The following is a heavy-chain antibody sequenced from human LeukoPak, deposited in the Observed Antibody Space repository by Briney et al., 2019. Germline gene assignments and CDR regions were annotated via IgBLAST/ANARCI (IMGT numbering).Heavy chain of an antibody. CDR2: IYRSGST. Sequence: PSETLSLTCTVSGGSISSYYWSWIRQPAGKGLEWVGRIYRSGSTNYNPSLKSRVIISVDTSKNQFSLRLSSVTAADTALYYCARHLPSDDAFDIWGQGTMVTVSS. V-gene: IGHV4-4*07. CDR3: ARHLPSDDAFDI. CDR1: GGSISSYY. J-gene: IGHJ3*02.